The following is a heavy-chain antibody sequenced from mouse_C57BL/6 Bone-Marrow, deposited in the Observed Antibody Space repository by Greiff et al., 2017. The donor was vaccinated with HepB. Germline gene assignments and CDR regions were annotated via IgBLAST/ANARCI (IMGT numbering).Heavy chain of an antibody. J-gene: IGHJ3*01. Sequence: EVQRVESGGGLVQPGGSMKLSCAASGFTFSDAWMDWVRQSPEKGLEWVAEIRNKANNHATYYAESVKGRFTISRDDSKSSVYLQMNSLRAEDTGIYYCTPGGPAWFAYWGQGTLVTVSA. CDR1: GFTFSDAW. V-gene: IGHV6-6*01. CDR2: IRNKANNHAT. CDR3: TPGGPAWFAY. D-gene: IGHD4-1*01.